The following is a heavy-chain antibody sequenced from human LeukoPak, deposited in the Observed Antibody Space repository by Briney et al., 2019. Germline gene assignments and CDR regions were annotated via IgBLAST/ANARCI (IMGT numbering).Heavy chain of an antibody. CDR2: IYYSGST. Sequence: PSETLSLTCTVSGGSISSYYWSWIRQPPGKGLEWIGYIYYSGSTNYNPSLKSRVTISVDTSKNQFSLKLSSVTAADTAVYHCARDDSSGYYRFDYWGQGTLVTVSS. CDR1: GGSISSYY. CDR3: ARDDSSGYYRFDY. D-gene: IGHD3-22*01. J-gene: IGHJ4*02. V-gene: IGHV4-59*01.